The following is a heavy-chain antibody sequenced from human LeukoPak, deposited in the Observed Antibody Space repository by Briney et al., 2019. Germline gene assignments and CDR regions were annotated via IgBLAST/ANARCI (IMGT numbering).Heavy chain of an antibody. D-gene: IGHD6-13*01. CDR3: ATGLPSYSSSWYPGY. CDR1: GCTFNDYT. Sequence: GGSLRLSCAASGCTFNDYTMNWVRQAPGKGLDGVSFISSSIIYIFYADSLKGRFPISRDNAKNSLYLQMYSLRVEDTAVYYCATGLPSYSSSWYPGYWGQGTLVTVSS. V-gene: IGHV3-21*01. J-gene: IGHJ4*02. CDR2: ISSSIIYI.